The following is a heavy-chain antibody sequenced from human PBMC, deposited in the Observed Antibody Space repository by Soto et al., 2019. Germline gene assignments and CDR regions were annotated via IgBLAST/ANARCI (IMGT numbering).Heavy chain of an antibody. J-gene: IGHJ5*02. CDR1: GGSISSSSYY. CDR2: IYYSGST. Sequence: SETLSLTCTVSGGSISSSSYYWGWIRQPPGKGLEWIGSIYYSGSTYYNPSLKSRVTISVDTSKNQFSLKLSSVTAADTAVYYCARGSDWFDPWGQGTLVTVSS. V-gene: IGHV4-39*07. CDR3: ARGSDWFDP.